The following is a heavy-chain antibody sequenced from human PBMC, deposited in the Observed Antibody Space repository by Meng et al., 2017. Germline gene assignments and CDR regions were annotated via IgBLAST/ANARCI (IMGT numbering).Heavy chain of an antibody. CDR3: AHIPYSSSWYEYFQH. Sequence: QITLKESGPTRVKPTQTLPLTCTFSGFSLSTSGVGVGWIRQPPGKALEWLALIYWNDDKRYSPSLKSRLTITKDTSKNQVVLTMTNMDPVDTATYYCAHIPYSSSWYEYFQHWGQGTLVTVSS. D-gene: IGHD6-13*01. J-gene: IGHJ1*01. CDR1: GFSLSTSGVG. V-gene: IGHV2-5*01. CDR2: IYWNDDK.